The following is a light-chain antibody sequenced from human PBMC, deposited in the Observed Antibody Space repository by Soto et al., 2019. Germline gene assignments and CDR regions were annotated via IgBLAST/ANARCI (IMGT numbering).Light chain of an antibody. Sequence: EIVLTQSPATLSLSPGERATLSCRASQSVTSSYLAWCQHKPGQAPRLLIYGASNRATGIPGRFSGSGSGTDFTLTISRLEPEDFAVYYCQQYGGSMYTFGQGTKLEI. CDR2: GAS. J-gene: IGKJ2*01. CDR1: QSVTSSY. V-gene: IGKV3-20*01. CDR3: QQYGGSMYT.